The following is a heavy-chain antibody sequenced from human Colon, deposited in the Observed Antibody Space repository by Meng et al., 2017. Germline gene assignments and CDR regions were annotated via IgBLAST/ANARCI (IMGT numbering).Heavy chain of an antibody. V-gene: IGHV3-72*01. CDR1: GSTFGDHY. D-gene: IGHD2-21*02. CDR2: SSNKANGYTT. J-gene: IGHJ4*02. Sequence: EVQLVEPGGGSVQPGGSLSLSCAASGSTFGDHYMDWVRLASGKGLEWVGRSSNKANGYTTEYAASVKGRFTISRDDSTNSLYLQMNSLKAEDTAVYYCVRVTDWGQGTLVTVSS. CDR3: VRVTD.